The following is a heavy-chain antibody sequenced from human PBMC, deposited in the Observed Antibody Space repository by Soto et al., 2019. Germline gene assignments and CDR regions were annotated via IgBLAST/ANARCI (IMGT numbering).Heavy chain of an antibody. CDR2: IIPIFGTA. J-gene: IGHJ2*01. Sequence: SVKVSCKASGGTFSSYAISWVRQAPGQGLEWIGGIIPIFGTANYAQKFQGRVTITADESTSTAYMELSSLRSEDTAVYYCARAFDDGGNPYWYFDLWGRGTLVTVSS. CDR3: ARAFDDGGNPYWYFDL. D-gene: IGHD2-15*01. CDR1: GGTFSSYA. V-gene: IGHV1-69*13.